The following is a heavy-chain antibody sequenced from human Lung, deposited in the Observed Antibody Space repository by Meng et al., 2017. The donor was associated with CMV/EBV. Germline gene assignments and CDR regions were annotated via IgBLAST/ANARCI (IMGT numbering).Heavy chain of an antibody. J-gene: IGHJ4*02. CDR2: ISSSSSYI. CDR3: ARDRQNSNYGSTDY. D-gene: IGHD4-11*01. Sequence: GGSLRLXXLGSGFDFSTYSMNWFRQAPGKGPEWVSSISSSSSYIYYADSVKGRFTVSRNNANDSLYLQMNSLRAEDTGVYYCARDRQNSNYGSTDYWGQGPLVTVSS. CDR1: GFDFSTYS. V-gene: IGHV3-21*06.